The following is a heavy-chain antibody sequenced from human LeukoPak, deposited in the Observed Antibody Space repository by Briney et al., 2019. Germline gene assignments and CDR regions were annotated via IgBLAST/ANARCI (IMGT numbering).Heavy chain of an antibody. Sequence: GGSLRLSCAASGFTFSSYWMHWVRQAPGKGLVWVSRLNSDGSSTSYADSVKGRFTISRDNAKNTLYLQMNSLRAEDTAVYYCARAWGIAAAGTRGRNWFDPWGQGTLVTVSS. D-gene: IGHD6-13*01. CDR3: ARAWGIAAAGTRGRNWFDP. J-gene: IGHJ5*02. CDR1: GFTFSSYW. CDR2: LNSDGSST. V-gene: IGHV3-74*01.